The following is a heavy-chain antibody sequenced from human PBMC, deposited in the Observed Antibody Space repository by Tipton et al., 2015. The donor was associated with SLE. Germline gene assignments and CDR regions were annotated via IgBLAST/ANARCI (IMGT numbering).Heavy chain of an antibody. V-gene: IGHV3-30*04. CDR2: ISYDGSNK. CDR3: ARDGLAWGYYYYMDV. J-gene: IGHJ6*03. D-gene: IGHD3-16*01. Sequence: SLRLSCAASGFTFSSYAMHWVRQAPGKGLEWVAVISYDGSNKYYADSVKGRFTISRDNSKNTLYLQMNSLRAEDTAVYYCARDGLAWGYYYYMDVWGKGTTVTVSS. CDR1: GFTFSSYA.